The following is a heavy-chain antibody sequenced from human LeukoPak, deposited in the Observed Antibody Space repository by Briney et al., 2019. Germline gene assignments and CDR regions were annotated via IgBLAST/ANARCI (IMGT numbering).Heavy chain of an antibody. V-gene: IGHV3-30*04. CDR3: EGYSSGWYRVDY. CDR2: ISYDGSNK. CDR1: GFIFSSYT. J-gene: IGHJ4*02. Sequence: PGGSLRLSCAASGFIFSSYTMNWVRQAPGKGLEWVAVISYDGSNKYYADSVKGRFTISRDNSKNTLYLQMNSLRAEDTAVYYCEGYSSGWYRVDYWGQGTLVTVSS. D-gene: IGHD6-19*01.